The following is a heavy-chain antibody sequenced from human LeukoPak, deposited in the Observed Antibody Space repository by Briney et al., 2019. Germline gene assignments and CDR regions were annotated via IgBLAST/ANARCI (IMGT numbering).Heavy chain of an antibody. CDR2: ISVSGNT. D-gene: IGHD3-10*01. V-gene: IGHV3-23*01. CDR1: GFTLSSYA. J-gene: IGHJ4*02. CDR3: AKDEHSGSFYNLHFDS. Sequence: GGSLRLSCAASGFTLSSYAMSWVRQAPGNGLEWVSAISVSGNTYHADSVKGRFTISRDSSKNTLYLQMNRLRAEDAAVYYCAKDEHSGSFYNLHFDSWGQGTLVTVSS.